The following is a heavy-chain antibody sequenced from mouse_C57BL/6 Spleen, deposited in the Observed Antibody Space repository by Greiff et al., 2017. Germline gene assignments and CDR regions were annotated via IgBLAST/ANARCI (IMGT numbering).Heavy chain of an antibody. CDR1: GYTFTSYG. CDR3: ANYYGSSYWYFDV. V-gene: IGHV1-81*01. J-gene: IGHJ1*03. CDR2: IYPRSGNT. D-gene: IGHD1-1*01. Sequence: QVQLKQSGAELARPGASVKLSCKASGYTFTSYGISWVKQRTGQGLEWIGEIYPRSGNTYYNEKFKGKATLNADKSSSTAYMELRSLTSEDSAVYFCANYYGSSYWYFDVWGTGTTVTVSS.